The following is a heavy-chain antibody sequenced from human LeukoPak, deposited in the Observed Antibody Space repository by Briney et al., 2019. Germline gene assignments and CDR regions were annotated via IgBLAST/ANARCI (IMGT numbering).Heavy chain of an antibody. Sequence: GGSLRLSCAASGFTFSSYAMHWVRQAPGKGLEWVAVISYDGSNKYYADSVKGRFAISRDNSKNTLYLQMNSLRAEDTAVYYCARDRVGATDYFDYWGQGTLVTVSS. J-gene: IGHJ4*02. V-gene: IGHV3-30*09. CDR2: ISYDGSNK. D-gene: IGHD1-26*01. CDR3: ARDRVGATDYFDY. CDR1: GFTFSSYA.